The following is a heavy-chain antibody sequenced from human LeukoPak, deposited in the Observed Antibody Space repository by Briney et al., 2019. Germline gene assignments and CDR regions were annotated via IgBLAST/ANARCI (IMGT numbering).Heavy chain of an antibody. Sequence: GESLKISCKGSGYSFTSYWIGWVRQKPGKGLEWMGIIYPGDSDTRYSPSFQGQVTISADKSISTAYLQWSSLKASDTAMYYCARFTYDFWSGYYNANDAFDIWGQGTMVTVSS. V-gene: IGHV5-51*01. CDR2: IYPGDSDT. D-gene: IGHD3-3*01. CDR3: ARFTYDFWSGYYNANDAFDI. CDR1: GYSFTSYW. J-gene: IGHJ3*02.